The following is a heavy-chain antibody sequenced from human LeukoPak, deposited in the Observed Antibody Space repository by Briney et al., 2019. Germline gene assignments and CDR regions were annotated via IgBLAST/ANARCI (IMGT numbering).Heavy chain of an antibody. V-gene: IGHV1-2*02. D-gene: IGHD3-22*01. CDR1: GFTFSSYV. CDR3: ARARMIVVESPFDY. CDR2: INPNSGGT. Sequence: PGGSLRLSCAASGFTFSSYVMHWVRQAPGQGLEWMGWINPNSGGTNCAQKFQGRVTMTRDTSISTAYMELSRLRSDDTAVYYCARARMIVVESPFDYWGQGTLVTVSS. J-gene: IGHJ4*02.